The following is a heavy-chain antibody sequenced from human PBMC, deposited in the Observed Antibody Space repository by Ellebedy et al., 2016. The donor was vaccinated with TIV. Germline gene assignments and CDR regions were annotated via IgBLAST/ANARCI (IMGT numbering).Heavy chain of an antibody. CDR3: ARDGTSTRFDP. Sequence: MPSETLSLTCNVSGYSISSGYYWGWIRQPPGKGLEWIGSIYHSGNTYYNPSLKSRVTISVDTSKNQFSLKLSSVTAADTAVYYCARDGTSTRFDPWGQGTLVTVSS. V-gene: IGHV4-38-2*02. CDR1: GYSISSGYY. CDR2: IYHSGNT. D-gene: IGHD2/OR15-2a*01. J-gene: IGHJ5*02.